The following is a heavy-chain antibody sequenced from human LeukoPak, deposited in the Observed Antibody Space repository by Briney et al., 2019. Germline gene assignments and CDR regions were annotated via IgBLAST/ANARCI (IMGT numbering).Heavy chain of an antibody. Sequence: GGSLRLSCAASGFTFSNYEMHWVRQAPGKGLEWVSYISSSSSYIYYADSVKGRFTISRDNARNTLYVQMNSLRAEDTAIYYCARDERLLSFLKWGQGTLVTVSS. CDR1: GFTFSNYE. V-gene: IGHV3-21*05. D-gene: IGHD3-3*01. CDR3: ARDERLLSFLK. CDR2: ISSSSSYI. J-gene: IGHJ4*02.